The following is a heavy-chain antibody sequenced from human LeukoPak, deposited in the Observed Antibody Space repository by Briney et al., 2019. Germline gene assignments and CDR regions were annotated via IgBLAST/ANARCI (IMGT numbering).Heavy chain of an antibody. CDR2: ISAYNGNT. CDR1: GYTFTSYG. V-gene: IGHV1-18*04. Sequence: ASVKVSCKASGYTFTSYGISWVRQAPGQGLEWMGWISAYNGNTNYAQKLQGRVTMTTDTSTSTAYMELRSLRSDDTAVYYCARMKTVNYYGSGFNAFDIWGQGTMVTVSS. D-gene: IGHD3-10*01. CDR3: ARMKTVNYYGSGFNAFDI. J-gene: IGHJ3*02.